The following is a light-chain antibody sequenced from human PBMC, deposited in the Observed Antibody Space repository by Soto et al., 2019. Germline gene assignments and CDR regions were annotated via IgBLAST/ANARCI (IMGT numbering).Light chain of an antibody. CDR2: DAS. J-gene: IGKJ2*01. CDR1: QSVNSH. CDR3: QLYGGSHMFS. Sequence: EIVLTQSPATLSLSPGERATLSCRASQSVNSHLAWYQHKPGQAPRLLIYDASKRATGIPPKFSGGGSGTDFSLTISSLAPEDVAVYYCQLYGGSHMFSFGQGTKLEIK. V-gene: IGKV3-11*01.